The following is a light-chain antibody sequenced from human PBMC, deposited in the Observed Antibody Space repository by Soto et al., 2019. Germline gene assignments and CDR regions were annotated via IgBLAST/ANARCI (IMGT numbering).Light chain of an antibody. CDR3: QQYNNWPPGP. CDR1: QSVSSD. CDR2: GAS. J-gene: IGKJ3*01. Sequence: EIVMTHSPATLSVSPGERATLSCRASQSVSSDLAWYQQKPGQAPRLLIDGASTSATGIPARFSGSASLTEFTLTISGLQSEDVAHYYCQQYNNWPPGPFGPGTKVDI. V-gene: IGKV3-15*01.